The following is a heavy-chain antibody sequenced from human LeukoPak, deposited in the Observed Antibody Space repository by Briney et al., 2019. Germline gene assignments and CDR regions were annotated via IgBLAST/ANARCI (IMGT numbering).Heavy chain of an antibody. Sequence: PSQTLSLTCTVSGGSISSGGYYWSWIRHHPGKGLEWIGYIYYSGSTYYNPSLKSRVTISVDTSKNQFSLKLSSVTAADTAVYYCARALPAAGTHNWFDPWGQGTLVTVSS. D-gene: IGHD6-13*01. V-gene: IGHV4-31*03. J-gene: IGHJ5*02. CDR2: IYYSGST. CDR3: ARALPAAGTHNWFDP. CDR1: GGSISSGGYY.